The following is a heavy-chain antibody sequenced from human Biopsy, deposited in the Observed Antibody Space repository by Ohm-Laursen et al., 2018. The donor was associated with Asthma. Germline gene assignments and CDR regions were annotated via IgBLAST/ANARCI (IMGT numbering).Heavy chain of an antibody. V-gene: IGHV1-3*01. D-gene: IGHD2-2*01. J-gene: IGHJ4*02. CDR2: INAGNGNT. CDR3: ARGPEYVRSSGALDY. Sequence: ASVKVSCKASGYTFTSYAMHWVRQAPGQRLEWMGWINAGNGNTKYSQKFQGRVTITRDTSASTAYMELSSLSSEDTALYYCARGPEYVRSSGALDYWGQGTLVTVSS. CDR1: GYTFTSYA.